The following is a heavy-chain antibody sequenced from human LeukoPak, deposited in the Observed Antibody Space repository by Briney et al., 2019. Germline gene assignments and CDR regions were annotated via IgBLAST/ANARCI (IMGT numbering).Heavy chain of an antibody. CDR2: ISADSATT. CDR1: GFNFGSYS. D-gene: IGHD2-15*01. CDR3: AKPYCSGGSCYGTGGY. J-gene: IGHJ4*02. V-gene: IGHV3-23*01. Sequence: GGSLRLSCAASGFNFGSYSMTWVRQAPGKGLEWVSVISADSATTFYADSVKGRFTISRDNSKNTLYLQMNSLRAEDTAVYYCAKPYCSGGSCYGTGGYWGQGTLVTVSS.